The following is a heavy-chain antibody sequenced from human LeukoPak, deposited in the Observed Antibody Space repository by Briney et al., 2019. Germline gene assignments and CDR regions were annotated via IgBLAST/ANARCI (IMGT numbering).Heavy chain of an antibody. D-gene: IGHD1-14*01. CDR1: GFTLSGSA. J-gene: IGHJ4*02. V-gene: IGHV3-73*01. CDR2: IRTKANNYAT. Sequence: GSLRLSCAASGFTLSGSALYWVRQASGKGLEWVGRIRTKANNYATTYAASVQGRFSISRDDSKNMAYLQMNSLKTEDTAVYYCTINLRTGFYYFDYWGQGTLVTVSS. CDR3: TINLRTGFYYFDY.